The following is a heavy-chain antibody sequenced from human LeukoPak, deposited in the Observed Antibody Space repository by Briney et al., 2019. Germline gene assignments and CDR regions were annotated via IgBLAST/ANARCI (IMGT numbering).Heavy chain of an antibody. CDR2: VFYNGKT. CDR3: ARIFDS. Sequence: PSETPSLACSVSGYSVSSSDYYWGWIRQSPGTGLEWIGDVFYNGKTNYNPSLRSRVTISIDTSRNQFSLRLTSVTAADTAVYYCARIFDSWGQGTLVTVSS. CDR1: GYSVSSSDYY. V-gene: IGHV4-39*07. J-gene: IGHJ4*02.